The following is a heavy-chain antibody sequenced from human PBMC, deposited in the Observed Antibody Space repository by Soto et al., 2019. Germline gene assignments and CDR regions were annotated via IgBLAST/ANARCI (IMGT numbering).Heavy chain of an antibody. J-gene: IGHJ6*02. CDR3: ARDRRYSCGHYDYYGMDV. V-gene: IGHV4-59*01. CDR1: SGSISSYY. CDR2: IYYSGST. Sequence: QVQLQESGPGLVKPSETLSLTCTVSSGSISSYYWSWIRQPPGKGLEWIGYIYYSGSTNYHPSLNSRVTISVDTAKNQFSLKVSSVTAADAAAYYCARDRRYSCGHYDYYGMDVGGQGTTVTVSS. D-gene: IGHD5-18*01.